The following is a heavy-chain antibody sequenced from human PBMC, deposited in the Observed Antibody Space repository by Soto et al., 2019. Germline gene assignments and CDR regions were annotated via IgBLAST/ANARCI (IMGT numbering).Heavy chain of an antibody. D-gene: IGHD2-8*02. J-gene: IGHJ3*02. V-gene: IGHV3-15*01. CDR2: IKSKSHGGTT. Sequence: EVQLVESGGGLVKPGGSLRLSCAASGFTFTNAWMSWVRRAPGKGLEWVGHIKSKSHGGTTDYAAPVKGRFTISRDDSKNTLYLQMDSLKTEDTAVYYCATEECTGGGCDVRNAFASWGQGAMVTVSS. CDR3: ATEECTGGGCDVRNAFAS. CDR1: GFTFTNAW.